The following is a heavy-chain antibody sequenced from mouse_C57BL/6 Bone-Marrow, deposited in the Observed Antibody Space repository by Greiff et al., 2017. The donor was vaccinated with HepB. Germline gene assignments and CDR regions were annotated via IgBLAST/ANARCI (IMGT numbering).Heavy chain of an antibody. Sequence: EVKLVESGGGLVKPGGSLPLSCAASGFTFRDYGMHWVRPAPEKGLEWVAYISSGSSTIYYADTVKGRFTISRDNAKNTLFLQMTSLRSEDTAMYYCARSYDGYYGFAYWGQGTLVTVSA. V-gene: IGHV5-17*01. J-gene: IGHJ3*01. CDR3: ARSYDGYYGFAY. CDR2: ISSGSSTI. CDR1: GFTFRDYG. D-gene: IGHD2-3*01.